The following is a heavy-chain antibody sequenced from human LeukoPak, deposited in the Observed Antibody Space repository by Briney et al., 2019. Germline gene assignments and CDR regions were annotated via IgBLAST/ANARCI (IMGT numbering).Heavy chain of an antibody. V-gene: IGHV5-51*01. CDR3: ARLGYYDSSGYRQVRYYFDY. CDR2: ISPGDSDT. D-gene: IGHD3-22*01. Sequence: GASLKISCQGSGSIFTSYWIGWVRQLPGKGLEWMGIISPGDSDTRYSPSFEGQVTISADKSISTSYLQWSSLKASDTAMYYCARLGYYDSSGYRQVRYYFDYWGQGTLVTVSS. J-gene: IGHJ4*02. CDR1: GSIFTSYW.